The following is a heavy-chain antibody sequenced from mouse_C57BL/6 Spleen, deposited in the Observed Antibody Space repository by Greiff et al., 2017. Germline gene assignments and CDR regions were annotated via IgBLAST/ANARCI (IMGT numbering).Heavy chain of an antibody. CDR3: ASLYYYGSIYYFDY. J-gene: IGHJ2*01. Sequence: EVKLVESGPELVKPGASVKISCKASGYSFTGYYMNWVKQSPEKSLEWIGEINPSTGGTTYNQKFKAKATLTVDKSSSTAYMQLKSLTSEDSAVYYCASLYYYGSIYYFDYWGQGTTLTVSS. CDR2: INPSTGGT. CDR1: GYSFTGYY. V-gene: IGHV1-42*01. D-gene: IGHD1-1*01.